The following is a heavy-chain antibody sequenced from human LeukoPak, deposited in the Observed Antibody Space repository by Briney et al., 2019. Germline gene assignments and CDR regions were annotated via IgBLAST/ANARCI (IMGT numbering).Heavy chain of an antibody. CDR1: GFTFGPYW. Sequence: GGSLRLSCVASGFTFGPYWMHWVRQVPGKGLVWVSRINNDGSDTIYADSVKGRFTVSRDNSKDTLFLQMNSLRAEDTAVYYCAKDQQVGAAAYYFDSWGQGTLVTVSS. D-gene: IGHD2-2*01. J-gene: IGHJ4*02. CDR2: INNDGSDT. CDR3: AKDQQVGAAAYYFDS. V-gene: IGHV3-74*01.